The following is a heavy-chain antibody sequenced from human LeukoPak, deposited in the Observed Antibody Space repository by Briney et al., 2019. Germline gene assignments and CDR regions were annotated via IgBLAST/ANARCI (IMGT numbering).Heavy chain of an antibody. J-gene: IGHJ4*02. D-gene: IGHD5-24*01. V-gene: IGHV4-31*03. CDR1: GGSISRGDHY. CDR2: IYYSGST. CDR3: ARGGQKWLPYLGH. Sequence: PSQTLSLTCTVSGGSISRGDHYWSWIRQLPGKVLEWIRYIYYSGSTYYNPSLKRRVTMSVDTSKIQFSLKLSSVTAAATAVYYCARGGQKWLPYLGHWGQGTLVTVSS.